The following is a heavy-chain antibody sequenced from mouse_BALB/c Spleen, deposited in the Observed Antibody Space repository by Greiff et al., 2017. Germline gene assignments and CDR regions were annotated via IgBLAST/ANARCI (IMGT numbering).Heavy chain of an antibody. J-gene: IGHJ4*01. CDR2: IDPENGDT. V-gene: IGHV14-4*02. CDR1: GFNIKDYY. CDR3: ARVRDYAMDY. Sequence: VQLQQSGAELVRSGASVKLSCTASGFNIKDYYMHWVKQRPEQGLEWIGWIDPENGDTEYAPKFQGKATMTADTSSNTAYLQLSSLTSEDTAIYYCARVRDYAMDYWGQGTSVTVSS.